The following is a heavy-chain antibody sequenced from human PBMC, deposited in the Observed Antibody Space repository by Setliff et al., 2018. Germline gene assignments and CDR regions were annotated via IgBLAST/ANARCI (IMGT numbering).Heavy chain of an antibody. D-gene: IGHD6-13*01. V-gene: IGHV1-3*01. CDR3: ARGGSSWHLFDY. CDR1: GYTFTSYA. J-gene: IGHJ4*02. Sequence: ASVKVSCKASGYTFTSYAFSWVRQAPGQGLEWMGWINAGNGNTKYSQKFQGRVTITRDTSASTAYLELGSLRSEDTAVYYCARGGSSWHLFDYWGQGTLVTVSS. CDR2: INAGNGNT.